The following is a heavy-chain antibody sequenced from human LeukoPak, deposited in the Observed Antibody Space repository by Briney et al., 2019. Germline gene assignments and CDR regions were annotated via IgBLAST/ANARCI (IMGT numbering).Heavy chain of an antibody. D-gene: IGHD3-3*01. V-gene: IGHV4-34*01. CDR3: ARGFPQRGGPTRLRFFDY. Sequence: SETLSLTCAVYGGSFSGYYWSWIRQPPGKGLEWIGEINHSGSTNYNPSLKSRVTISVDTSKNQFSLKLSSATAADTAVYYCARGFPQRGGPTRLRFFDYWGQGTLVTVSS. CDR2: INHSGST. CDR1: GGSFSGYY. J-gene: IGHJ4*02.